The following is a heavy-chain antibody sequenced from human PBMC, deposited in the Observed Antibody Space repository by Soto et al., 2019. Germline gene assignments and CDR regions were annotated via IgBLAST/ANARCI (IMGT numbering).Heavy chain of an antibody. CDR3: AKDAAATYYHYYYMDV. D-gene: IGHD2-15*01. CDR1: GFTFDDYA. Sequence: EVQLVESGGGLVQPGRSLRLSCAASGFTFDDYAMHWVRQAPGKGLEWVSGISWNSGSIGYADSAKGRFITSRDNAKNSLYLHMNSLRPEDTALYYCAKDAAATYYHYYYMDVWGKGTTVTVSS. CDR2: ISWNSGSI. J-gene: IGHJ6*03. V-gene: IGHV3-9*01.